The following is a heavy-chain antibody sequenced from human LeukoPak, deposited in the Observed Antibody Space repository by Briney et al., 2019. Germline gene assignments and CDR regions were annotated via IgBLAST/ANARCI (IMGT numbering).Heavy chain of an antibody. V-gene: IGHV1-69*05. J-gene: IGHJ4*02. CDR1: GGTFSSYA. Sequence: SVKVSCKASGGTFSSYAISWVRQARGQGLEWMGGIIPIFGTANYAQKFQGRVTITTDESTSTAYMELSSLRSEDTAVYYCERDYYGSGSYYRSYYWGQGTLVTVYS. CDR2: IIPIFGTA. CDR3: ERDYYGSGSYYRSYY. D-gene: IGHD3-10*01.